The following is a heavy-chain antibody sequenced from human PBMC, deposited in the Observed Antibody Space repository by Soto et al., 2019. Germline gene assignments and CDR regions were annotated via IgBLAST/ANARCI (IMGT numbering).Heavy chain of an antibody. CDR2: IYPGDSDT. D-gene: IGHD5-12*01. CDR3: ARQDGYALYYFDS. CDR1: GYSFNNYW. J-gene: IGHJ4*02. V-gene: IGHV5-51*01. Sequence: GESLKISCKGSGYSFNNYWIGWVRQMPGKGLEWMGIIYPGDSDTRYSPSFRGQVTISADKSISSAYLQWSGLKASDTAMYYCARQDGYALYYFDSWGPGTLVTVSS.